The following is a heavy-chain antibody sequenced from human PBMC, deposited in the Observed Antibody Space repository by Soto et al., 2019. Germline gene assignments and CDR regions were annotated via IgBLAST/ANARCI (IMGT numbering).Heavy chain of an antibody. J-gene: IGHJ4*02. CDR3: AKAAVLWFGESVGFDY. D-gene: IGHD3-10*01. V-gene: IGHV3-30*18. CDR2: ISYDGSNK. Sequence: QVQLVESGGGVVQPGRSLRLSCAASGFTFSSYGMHWVRQAPGKGLEWVAVISYDGSNKYYADSVKGRFTISRDNSKNTLYLQMNSVRAEDTAVYYCAKAAVLWFGESVGFDYWGQGTLVTVSS. CDR1: GFTFSSYG.